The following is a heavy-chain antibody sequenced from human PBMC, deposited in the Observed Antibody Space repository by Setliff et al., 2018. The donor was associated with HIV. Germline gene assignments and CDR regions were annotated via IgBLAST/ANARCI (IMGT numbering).Heavy chain of an antibody. CDR1: GYTFNHYA. V-gene: IGHV1-69*13. J-gene: IGHJ6*03. CDR2: IIPFFGTA. D-gene: IGHD2-15*01. Sequence: ASVKVSCKASGYTFNHYAINWVRQAPGQGLEWVGGIIPFFGTAEIEQKFQGRVKITADESKSTAYLELSSLRYGDTAVYYCARVTTVVTDPLYYHYMDVWGKGTTVTVSS. CDR3: ARVTTVVTDPLYYHYMDV.